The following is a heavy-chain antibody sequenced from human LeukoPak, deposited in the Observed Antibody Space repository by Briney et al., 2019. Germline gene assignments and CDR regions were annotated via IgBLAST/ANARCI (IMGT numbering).Heavy chain of an antibody. J-gene: IGHJ4*02. D-gene: IGHD7-27*01. CDR1: GYTFTGYY. Sequence: ASVKXSCKASGYTFTGYYMHWVRQAPGQGLEWMGWINPDSGGTNYAQKFQGRVTITRDTSISTAYMELSRLRSDDTAVYYCATRDASNWGYYFDYWGQGTLVTVSS. CDR3: ATRDASNWGYYFDY. CDR2: INPDSGGT. V-gene: IGHV1-2*02.